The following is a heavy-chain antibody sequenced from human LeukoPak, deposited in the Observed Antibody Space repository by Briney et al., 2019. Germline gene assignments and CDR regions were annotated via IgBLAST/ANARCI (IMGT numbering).Heavy chain of an antibody. J-gene: IGHJ4*02. CDR2: FDPEDGET. Sequence: ASVKVSCKVSGYTLTELSMHWVRQAPGKGLEWMGGFDPEDGETIYAQKFQGRVTMTEDTSTDTAYMELSSLRSEDTAVYYCATDRHSSSWYGPKFDYWGQGTLVTVSS. D-gene: IGHD6-13*01. V-gene: IGHV1-24*01. CDR3: ATDRHSSSWYGPKFDY. CDR1: GYTLTELS.